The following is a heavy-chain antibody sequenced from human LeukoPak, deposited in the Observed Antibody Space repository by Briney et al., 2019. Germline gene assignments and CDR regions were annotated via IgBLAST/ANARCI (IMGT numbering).Heavy chain of an antibody. Sequence: ASVKVSCKASGYTFTNYYMHWVRQAPGQGLEWMGIINPSGGSTSYAQKFQGRVTMTRDTSISTAYMELSRLRSDDTAVYYCARATVTMVRGVPSLDYWGQGTLVTVSS. CDR1: GYTFTNYY. V-gene: IGHV1-46*01. CDR3: ARATVTMVRGVPSLDY. D-gene: IGHD3-10*01. J-gene: IGHJ4*02. CDR2: INPSGGST.